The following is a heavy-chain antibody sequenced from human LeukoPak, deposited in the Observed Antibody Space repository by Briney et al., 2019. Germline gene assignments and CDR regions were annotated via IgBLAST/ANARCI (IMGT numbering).Heavy chain of an antibody. D-gene: IGHD1-1*01. CDR1: GGSISSGSYY. CDR3: ARADWNDERRFDY. J-gene: IGHJ4*02. CDR2: IYTSGST. Sequence: PSQTLSLTCTVSGGSISSGSYYWSWIGQPAGKALAWIGRIYTSGSTNYNPSLKSRVTISVDTSKNQFSLKLSSVTAADTAVYYCARADWNDERRFDYWGQGTLVTVSS. V-gene: IGHV4-61*02.